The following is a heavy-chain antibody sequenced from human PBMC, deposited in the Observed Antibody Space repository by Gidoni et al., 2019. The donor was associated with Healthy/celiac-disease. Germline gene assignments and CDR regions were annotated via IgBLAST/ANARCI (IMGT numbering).Heavy chain of an antibody. J-gene: IGHJ6*02. CDR3: AKCPNSGADYYYYYGMDV. Sequence: EVQLLESWGGLVQPGGSLRLSCAASGFTFLCCALSWVRQAPGKGLEGVADSSGSGGSTYYADSVKGRFTISRDNSKNTLYLQMNSLRAEDTAVYYCAKCPNSGADYYYYYGMDVWGQGTTVTVSS. CDR1: GFTFLCCA. CDR2: SSGSGGST. D-gene: IGHD1-26*01. V-gene: IGHV3-23*01.